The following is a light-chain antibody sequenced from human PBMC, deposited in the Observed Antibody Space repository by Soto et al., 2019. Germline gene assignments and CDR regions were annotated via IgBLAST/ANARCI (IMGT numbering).Light chain of an antibody. Sequence: AIQLTQSPSSLSASVGDRVTITCRASQDIRGALAWYQQTPGKAPKILIYDVSTLQSGVPSRFSGSSSGTDFSLTISSLHPEDFATYFCQQFNSYPITFGQGTRLDIK. CDR2: DVS. CDR1: QDIRGA. V-gene: IGKV1-13*02. CDR3: QQFNSYPIT. J-gene: IGKJ5*01.